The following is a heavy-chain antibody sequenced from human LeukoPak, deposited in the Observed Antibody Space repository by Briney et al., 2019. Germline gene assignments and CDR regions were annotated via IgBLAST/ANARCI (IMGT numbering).Heavy chain of an antibody. J-gene: IGHJ1*01. CDR1: GFTFSSYS. V-gene: IGHV3-48*01. Sequence: AGGSLRLSCAASGFTFSSYSMNWVRQAPGKGLEWVSYISSSSSTIYYADSVKGRFTISRDNAKNSLYLQMNSLRAEDTAVYYCAKEEVPAAHRPEYFQHWGQGTLVTVSS. CDR3: AKEEVPAAHRPEYFQH. CDR2: ISSSSSTI. D-gene: IGHD2-2*01.